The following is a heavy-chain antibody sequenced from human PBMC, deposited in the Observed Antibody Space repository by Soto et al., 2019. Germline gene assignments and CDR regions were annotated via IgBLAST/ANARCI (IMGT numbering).Heavy chain of an antibody. CDR3: ARDRDTYGHGFFDS. J-gene: IGHJ4*02. D-gene: IGHD5-18*01. Sequence: GGSLRLSCAASGFTFSSYSMNWVRQAPGKGPEWISCIGSSSVTIFHADSVKGRFTVSRENANNTLYLEMNSLRAEDTAVYFCARDRDTYGHGFFDSWGQGALVTVSS. CDR2: IGSSSVTI. CDR1: GFTFSSYS. V-gene: IGHV3-48*04.